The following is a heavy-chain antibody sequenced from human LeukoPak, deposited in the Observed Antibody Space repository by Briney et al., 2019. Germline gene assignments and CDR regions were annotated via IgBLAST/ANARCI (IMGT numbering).Heavy chain of an antibody. V-gene: IGHV3-7*01. J-gene: IGHJ4*02. D-gene: IGHD3-10*01. Sequence: GGSLRLSCAASGFTFSSYWMSWVRQAPGKGLEWVANIKQDGSEKYYVDSVKGRFTISRDNAKNSLYLQMNGLRAEDTAVYYCARDITMVRGVYDYWGQGTLVTVSS. CDR3: ARDITMVRGVYDY. CDR2: IKQDGSEK. CDR1: GFTFSSYW.